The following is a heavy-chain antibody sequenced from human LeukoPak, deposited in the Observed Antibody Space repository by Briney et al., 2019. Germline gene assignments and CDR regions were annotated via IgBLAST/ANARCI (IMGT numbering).Heavy chain of an antibody. V-gene: IGHV3-48*03. Sequence: PGGSLRLSCAASGFTFSSYEMNWVRQAPGKGLEWVSYISSSGSTIYYEDSARGRFTISRDNAKNSLYLQMNSLRAEDTAVYYCAKGGGFDWLNYYYMDVWGKGTTVIISS. CDR1: GFTFSSYE. CDR3: AKGGGFDWLNYYYMDV. D-gene: IGHD3-9*01. CDR2: ISSSGSTI. J-gene: IGHJ6*03.